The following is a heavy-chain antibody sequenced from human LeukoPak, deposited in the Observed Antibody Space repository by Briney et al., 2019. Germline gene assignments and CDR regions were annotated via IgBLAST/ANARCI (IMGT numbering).Heavy chain of an antibody. CDR3: ARVVRFGESPQDNWFDP. J-gene: IGHJ5*02. Sequence: GGSLRLSCAASGFTFSSYWMSWVRQAPGKGLEWVANIKQDGSEKYYVDSVKGRFTISRDNAKNSLYLQMNSLRAEDKAVYYCARVVRFGESPQDNWFDPWGQGTLVTVSS. D-gene: IGHD3-10*01. CDR2: IKQDGSEK. CDR1: GFTFSSYW. V-gene: IGHV3-7*01.